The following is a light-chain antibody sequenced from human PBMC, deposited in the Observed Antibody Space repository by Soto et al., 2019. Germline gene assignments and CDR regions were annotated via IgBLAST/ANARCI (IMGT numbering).Light chain of an antibody. CDR1: QDITNY. Sequence: DIQLTQSPSSLSASVGDRVTITCQASQDITNYLNWYQQKPGKAPKLLIYDASNLETGVPSRFSGSGFGTDFTFTISSLQPEDIATYYFQQYDNLLIAFGQGTRLDIK. CDR3: QQYDNLLIA. V-gene: IGKV1-33*01. CDR2: DAS. J-gene: IGKJ5*01.